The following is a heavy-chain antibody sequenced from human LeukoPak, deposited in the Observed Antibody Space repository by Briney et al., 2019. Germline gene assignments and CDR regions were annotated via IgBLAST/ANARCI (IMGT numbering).Heavy chain of an antibody. J-gene: IGHJ5*02. CDR3: ARVPDITARPCDT. Sequence: SETLSLTCAVYGGSFSGYYWTLIRQTPGKGLEWIGEISHTGLTGSNPSLKSRVTIFIDSSKKQFSLRMTSVTAADTGVYYCARVPDITARPCDTWGPGTLVTVSS. V-gene: IGHV4-34*01. D-gene: IGHD1-1*01. CDR1: GGSFSGYY. CDR2: ISHTGLT.